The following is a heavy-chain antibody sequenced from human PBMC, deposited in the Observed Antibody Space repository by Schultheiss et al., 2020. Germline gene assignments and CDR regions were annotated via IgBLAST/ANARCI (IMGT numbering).Heavy chain of an antibody. D-gene: IGHD3-16*01. Sequence: GGSLRLSCAASGFTFSSYWMHWVRQAPGKGLVWVAFISSDSSNKFYADSVKGRFTISRDNSKNTLYLQMNSLRAEDTAVYYCAIPPPFWAKSDYDYGMDVWGQGTTVTVSS. CDR3: AIPPPFWAKSDYDYGMDV. CDR1: GFTFSSYW. J-gene: IGHJ6*02. V-gene: IGHV3-30-3*01. CDR2: ISSDSSNK.